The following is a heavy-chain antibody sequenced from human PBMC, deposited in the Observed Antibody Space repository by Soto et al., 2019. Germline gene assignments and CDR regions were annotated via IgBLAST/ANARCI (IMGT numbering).Heavy chain of an antibody. J-gene: IGHJ4*02. CDR1: GFTFIDYY. CDR2: ISSSGSTI. CDR3: ARDLGRPEAPDY. D-gene: IGHD6-6*01. V-gene: IGHV3-11*01. Sequence: GGSLRLSCAASGFTFIDYYMSWSRQAPGKGLEWVSYISSSGSTIYYADSVKGRFTISRDNAKNSLYLQMNSLRAEDTAVYYCARDLGRPEAPDYWGQGTLVTVSS.